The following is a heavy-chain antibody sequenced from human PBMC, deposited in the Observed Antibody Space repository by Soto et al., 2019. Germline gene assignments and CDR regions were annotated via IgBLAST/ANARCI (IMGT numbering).Heavy chain of an antibody. Sequence: ASVTVSCKASGYTFTSYAMHWVRQDPGQRLEWMGWINAGNGNTKYSQKFQGRVTITRDTSASTAYMELSSLRAEDTAVYYCAKGSITMIVVVISIINFDYWGQGTLVTVSS. D-gene: IGHD3-22*01. J-gene: IGHJ4*02. CDR3: AKGSITMIVVVISIINFDY. CDR2: INAGNGNT. CDR1: GYTFTSYA. V-gene: IGHV1-3*01.